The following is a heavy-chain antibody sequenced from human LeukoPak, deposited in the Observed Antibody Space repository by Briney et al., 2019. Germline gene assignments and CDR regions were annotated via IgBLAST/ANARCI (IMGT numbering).Heavy chain of an antibody. CDR1: GYTFTGYY. V-gene: IGHV1-2*02. J-gene: IGHJ3*02. D-gene: IGHD3-22*01. Sequence: ASVKVSCKASGYTFTGYYMHWVRQAPGQGLEWMGWINPNSGGTNHAQKFQGRVTMTRDTSISTAYMELSRLRSDDTAVYYCARVSARDYYDSSGYPNAFDIWGQGTMVTVSS. CDR2: INPNSGGT. CDR3: ARVSARDYYDSSGYPNAFDI.